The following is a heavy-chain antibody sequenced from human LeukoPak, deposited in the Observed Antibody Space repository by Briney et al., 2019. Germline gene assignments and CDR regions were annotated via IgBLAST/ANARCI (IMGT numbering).Heavy chain of an antibody. Sequence: KSSETLSLTCTVSGGSISSYFWSWIRQPPGKGLEWIGYIYYSGSTNYNPSLKSRVTISVDTSKNQFSLKLSSVTAADTAVYYCARALYYYGSGSYYKGGWFDPWGQGTLVTVSS. V-gene: IGHV4-59*12. CDR1: GGSISSYF. CDR2: IYYSGST. J-gene: IGHJ5*02. CDR3: ARALYYYGSGSYYKGGWFDP. D-gene: IGHD3-10*01.